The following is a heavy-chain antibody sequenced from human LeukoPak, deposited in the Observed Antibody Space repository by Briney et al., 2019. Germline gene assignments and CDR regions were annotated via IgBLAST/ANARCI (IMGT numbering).Heavy chain of an antibody. Sequence: SVKVSCKSSGGPFSNYPINWVRQAPGQRLGWMGRVIPILDKAFYAPTFQDRVILTADKSTSTSYLELRGLTFEDTAVYYCARGFLTATIPVGFDFWGQGTLVTVSS. V-gene: IGHV1-69*04. CDR3: ARGFLTATIPVGFDF. CDR1: GGPFSNYP. J-gene: IGHJ4*02. CDR2: VIPILDKA. D-gene: IGHD5-12*01.